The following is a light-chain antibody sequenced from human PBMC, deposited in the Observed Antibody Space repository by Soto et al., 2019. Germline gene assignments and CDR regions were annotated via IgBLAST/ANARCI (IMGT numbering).Light chain of an antibody. CDR3: QQYNNWPPEYS. V-gene: IGKV3-15*01. Sequence: DIVMTQSPATLSVSLGERATLSCRASQSVSSNLAWYQQRPGQAPRLLIYGASTRATGVPARFSGSGSGTEFTLTISSLQSEDFAVYYCQQYNNWPPEYSFGQGTKLEIK. CDR1: QSVSSN. J-gene: IGKJ2*03. CDR2: GAS.